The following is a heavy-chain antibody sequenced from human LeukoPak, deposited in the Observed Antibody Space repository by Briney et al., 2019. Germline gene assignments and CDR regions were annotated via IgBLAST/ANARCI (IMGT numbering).Heavy chain of an antibody. CDR1: GFTFSSYG. CDR3: ARDLGDSSGWYFDY. V-gene: IGHV3-33*01. D-gene: IGHD6-19*01. CDR2: IWYDGSNK. Sequence: PGRSLRLSCAASGFTFSSYGMHWVRQAPGKGLEWVAVIWYDGSNKYYADSVKGRFTISRDNSKNTLYLQMNSLRAEDTAVYYCARDLGDSSGWYFDYWGQGTLVTVSS. J-gene: IGHJ4*02.